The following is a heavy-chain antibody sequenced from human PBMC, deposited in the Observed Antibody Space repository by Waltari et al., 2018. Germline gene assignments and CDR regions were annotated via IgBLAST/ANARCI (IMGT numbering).Heavy chain of an antibody. CDR3: ARYPLRSSAEYFQH. D-gene: IGHD6-6*01. Sequence: QVQLQESAPGLVKPSQTLSLTCTVSGGSISSGSYYWSWLRQPAGKGLEWIGYIYTSGSTNYNPSLKSRVTISVDTSKNQFSLKLSSVTAADTAVYYCARYPLRSSAEYFQHWGQGTLVTVSS. CDR1: GGSISSGSYY. J-gene: IGHJ1*01. CDR2: IYTSGST. V-gene: IGHV4-61*09.